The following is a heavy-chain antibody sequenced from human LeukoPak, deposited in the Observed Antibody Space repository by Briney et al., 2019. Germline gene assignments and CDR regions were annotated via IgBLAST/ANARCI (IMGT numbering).Heavy chain of an antibody. V-gene: IGHV5-51*01. CDR2: IYPGDSDT. D-gene: IGHD2-2*02. J-gene: IGHJ4*02. Sequence: GESLKISCKGSGYSFTSYWIGWVRPMPGKGLEGMGIIYPGDSDTRYSPSFQGQVTISADKSISTAYLQWSSLKASDTAMYYCARQDCSSTSCYRSHFDYWGQGTLVTVSS. CDR1: GYSFTSYW. CDR3: ARQDCSSTSCYRSHFDY.